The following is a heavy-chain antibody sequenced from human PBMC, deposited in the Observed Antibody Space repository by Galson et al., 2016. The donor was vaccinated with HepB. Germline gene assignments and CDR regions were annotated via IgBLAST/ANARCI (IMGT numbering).Heavy chain of an antibody. Sequence: SLRLSCAASGFTFGSYGMHWVRQAPGQGLEWVAVVSFDGSQKYYPDSVKGRFAISRDNSKNTLFLHVSSLSSEDTAVYYCAKGLYNDFWSGFPPYYDYVMDVWGQGATVTVSS. J-gene: IGHJ6*02. CDR2: VSFDGSQK. V-gene: IGHV3-30*18. CDR3: AKGLYNDFWSGFPPYYDYVMDV. CDR1: GFTFGSYG. D-gene: IGHD3-3*01.